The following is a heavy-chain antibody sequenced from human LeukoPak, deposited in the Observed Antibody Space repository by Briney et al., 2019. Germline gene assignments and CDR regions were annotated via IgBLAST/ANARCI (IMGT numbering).Heavy chain of an antibody. CDR3: ARVLPEGRWEPRDWFDP. D-gene: IGHD1-26*01. Sequence: KPSETLSLTCTVSGGSISSSSYYWGWIRQPPGKGLEWIGSIYYSGSTYYNPSLKSRVTISVDTSKNQFSLKLSSVTAADTAVYYCARVLPEGRWEPRDWFDPWGQGTLVTVSS. V-gene: IGHV4-39*07. CDR1: GGSISSSSYY. CDR2: IYYSGST. J-gene: IGHJ5*02.